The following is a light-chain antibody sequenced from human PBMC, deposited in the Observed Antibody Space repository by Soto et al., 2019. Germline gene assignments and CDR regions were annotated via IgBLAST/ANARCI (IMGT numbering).Light chain of an antibody. CDR2: GAS. V-gene: IGKV3-20*01. J-gene: IGKJ1*01. CDR1: QSVSSRY. Sequence: EIVLTQSPGTLSLSPGERATLSCRASQSVSSRYLARYEQKPGQAPRLLIYGASSRATGIPDRFSGSGSGTDFTLTISRLEPEDFAVYYCQHYGSSPKTFSQGTKVEIK. CDR3: QHYGSSPKT.